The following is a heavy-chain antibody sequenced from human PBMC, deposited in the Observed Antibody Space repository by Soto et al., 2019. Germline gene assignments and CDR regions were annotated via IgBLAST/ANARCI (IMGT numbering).Heavy chain of an antibody. Sequence: EVQLVESGGGLVKPGGSLRLSCAASGFTFSSYSMNWVRQAPGKGLEWVSSISSSSSYIYYADSVKGRFTISRDNAKNSLYLQMNSLRAEYTAVYYCARAQDIVLVPAATEHYYYGMDVWGQGTTVTVSS. V-gene: IGHV3-21*01. J-gene: IGHJ6*02. CDR2: ISSSSSYI. D-gene: IGHD2-2*01. CDR3: ARAQDIVLVPAATEHYYYGMDV. CDR1: GFTFSSYS.